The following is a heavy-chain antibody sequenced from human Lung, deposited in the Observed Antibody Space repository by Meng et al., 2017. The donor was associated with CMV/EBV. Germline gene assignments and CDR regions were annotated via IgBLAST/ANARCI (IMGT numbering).Heavy chain of an antibody. V-gene: IGHV3-23*01. Sequence: FSSHAMNWFQQAPGKGLEWVSGISGSGTSTDYVDSVKGRFNNSRDNSKKTLYLQMKSLRDEDTAIYYCAKGVMTCSGSRCYTAFDYWGQGTLVTVYS. CDR2: ISGSGTST. CDR1: FSSHA. CDR3: AKGVMTCSGSRCYTAFDY. D-gene: IGHD2-2*02. J-gene: IGHJ4*02.